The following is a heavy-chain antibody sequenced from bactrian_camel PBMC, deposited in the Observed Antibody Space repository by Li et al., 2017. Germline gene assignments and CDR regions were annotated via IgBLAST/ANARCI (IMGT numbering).Heavy chain of an antibody. CDR2: ISFSGDST. J-gene: IGHJ4*01. Sequence: DVQLVESGGGLVQPGGSLRLSCTASGFSFSKYAMSWVRQRPGNGLEWVSTISFSGDSTNYADSVRGRATISRDNAKNTVYLQMKSLKPEDTAVYYCATAEVAGYEYNYWGQGTQVTVS. CDR1: GFSFSKYA. CDR3: ATAEVAGYEYNY. V-gene: IGHV3S40*01.